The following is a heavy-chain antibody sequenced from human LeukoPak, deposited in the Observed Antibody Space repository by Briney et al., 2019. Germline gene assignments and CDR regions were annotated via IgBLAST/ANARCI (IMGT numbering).Heavy chain of an antibody. V-gene: IGHV1-2*02. D-gene: IGHD2-15*01. J-gene: IGHJ6*03. CDR2: INPNSGGT. CDR3: ARGEVAGSTGRATYYYYYYMDV. Sequence: GASVKVSCKASGYTFTGYYMHWVRQAPGQGLEWMGWINPNSGGTNYAQKFQGRVTMTRDTSISTAYMELSRLRSDDTAVYYCARGEVAGSTGRATYYYYYYMDVWGKGTTVTISS. CDR1: GYTFTGYY.